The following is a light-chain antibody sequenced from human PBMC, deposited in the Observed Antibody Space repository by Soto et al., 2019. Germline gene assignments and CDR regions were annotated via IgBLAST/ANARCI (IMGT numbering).Light chain of an antibody. J-gene: IGKJ1*01. V-gene: IGKV3-15*01. Sequence: ESVLTQSPGTLSLSPGERATLSCRASQSVSSNLAWYQQKPGQAPRLLIYGASTRATGIPARFSGSGSGTEFTLTISSLQSEDFAVYYCQQYNDWPRTFGHGTKV. CDR2: GAS. CDR1: QSVSSN. CDR3: QQYNDWPRT.